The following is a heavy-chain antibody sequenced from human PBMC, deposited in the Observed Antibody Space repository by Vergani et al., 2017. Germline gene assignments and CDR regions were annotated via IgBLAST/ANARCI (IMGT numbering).Heavy chain of an antibody. CDR2: ISSSSSYI. J-gene: IGHJ4*02. V-gene: IGHV3-21*01. D-gene: IGHD1-1*01. CDR1: GFTFSSYS. Sequence: EVQLVESGGGLVKPGGSLRLSCAASGFTFSSYSMNWVRQAPGKGLEWVSSISSSSSYIYYADSVKGRFTISRDNSKNTLYLQMNSLRAEDTAVYYCARVLGNWSPYDYWGQGTLVTVSS. CDR3: ARVLGNWSPYDY.